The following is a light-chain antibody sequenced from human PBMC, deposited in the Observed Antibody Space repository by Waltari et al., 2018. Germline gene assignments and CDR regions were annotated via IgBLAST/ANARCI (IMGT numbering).Light chain of an antibody. V-gene: IGLV3-21*04. CDR3: QVWDISTDQPI. J-gene: IGLJ2*01. CDR1: DLGSQG. CDR2: YDT. Sequence: SSELTQPPSVSVAPGTTARITCGGHDLGSQGVHWYQQKPGQAPGVVIHYDTDRPSGIPERFSGSNSGNTATLTISRVEAGDEADYYCQVWDISTDQPIFGGGTKLTVL.